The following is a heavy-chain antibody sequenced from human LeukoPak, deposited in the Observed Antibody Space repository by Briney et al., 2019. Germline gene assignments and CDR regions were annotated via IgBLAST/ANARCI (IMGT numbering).Heavy chain of an antibody. Sequence: GGSLRLSCAASGFTFSSYWMSWVRQAPGKGLEWVANIKQDGSEKYYVDSVKGRFTISRDNAKNSLYLQMNSLRAEDTAVYYCARAGVNYGSGSYYNWGQGTLVTVSS. J-gene: IGHJ4*02. V-gene: IGHV3-7*04. CDR1: GFTFSSYW. CDR3: ARAGVNYGSGSYYN. CDR2: IKQDGSEK. D-gene: IGHD3-10*01.